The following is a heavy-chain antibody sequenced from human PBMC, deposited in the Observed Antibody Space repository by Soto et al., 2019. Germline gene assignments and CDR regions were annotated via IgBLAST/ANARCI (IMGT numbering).Heavy chain of an antibody. V-gene: IGHV5-10-1*01. Sequence: GESLKISCKGSGYSFTSYWISWVRQMPGKGLEWMGRIDPSDSYTNHSPSFQGHVTISADKSISTAYLQWNSLKASDTAMYYCARHSTNWNYNWGQGTLVTVSS. CDR1: GYSFTSYW. CDR3: ARHSTNWNYN. D-gene: IGHD1-7*01. CDR2: IDPSDSYT. J-gene: IGHJ4*02.